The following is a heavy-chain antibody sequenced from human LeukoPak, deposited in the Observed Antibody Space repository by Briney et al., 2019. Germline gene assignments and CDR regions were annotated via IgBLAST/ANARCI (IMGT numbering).Heavy chain of an antibody. D-gene: IGHD6-19*01. Sequence: PSETLSLTCTVSGGSISSYYWSWIRQPPGKGLEWIGYIYYSGSTNYNPSLKSRVTISVDTSKNQFSLKLSSVTAAGTAVYYCARGGSSGRYFQAFDYWGQGTLVTVSS. V-gene: IGHV4-59*01. CDR1: GGSISSYY. CDR3: ARGGSSGRYFQAFDY. CDR2: IYYSGST. J-gene: IGHJ4*02.